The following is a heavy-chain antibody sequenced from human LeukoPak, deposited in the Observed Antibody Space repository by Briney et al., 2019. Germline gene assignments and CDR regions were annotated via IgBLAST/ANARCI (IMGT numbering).Heavy chain of an antibody. V-gene: IGHV3-53*01. J-gene: IGHJ4*02. D-gene: IGHD2-15*01. CDR2: IYSGGGT. CDR1: GFTVSSNY. CDR3: ARGRSGGYFDY. Sequence: PGGSLRLSCAASGFTVSSNYMSWVRQAPGKGLEWVSVIYSGGGTYYADSVKGRFTISRDNSKNTLYLQMNSLRAEDTAVYYCARGRSGGYFDYWGQGTLVTVSS.